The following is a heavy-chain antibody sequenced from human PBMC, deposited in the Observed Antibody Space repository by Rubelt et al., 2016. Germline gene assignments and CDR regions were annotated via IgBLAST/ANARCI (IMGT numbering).Heavy chain of an antibody. CDR1: GFTFSNYW. J-gene: IGHJ4*02. CDR2: IKQDGSEK. V-gene: IGHV3-7*01. CDR3: AAGMDPDH. D-gene: IGHD3-10*01. Sequence: EVQLVESGGGLVKPGRSLRLSCTASGFTFSNYWMSWVRQAPGKGLEWVANIKQDGSEKNYVDSVKGRFTISRDNAKNALYLQMNSRRVEDTAGYYCAAGMDPDHWGQGTLVTVSS.